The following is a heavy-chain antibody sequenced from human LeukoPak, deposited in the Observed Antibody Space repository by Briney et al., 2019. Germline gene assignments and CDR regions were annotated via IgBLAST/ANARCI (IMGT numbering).Heavy chain of an antibody. V-gene: IGHV3-30*18. CDR2: ISYDGSNK. J-gene: IGHJ4*02. CDR1: GFTFSSYG. CDR3: AKGYCSGGSCYWKVLGLDY. Sequence: GGSLRLSCAASGFTFSSYGMHWVRQAPGKGLEWVAVISYDGSNKYYADSVKGRFTISRDNSKNTPYLQMNSLRAEDTAVYYCAKGYCSGGSCYWKVLGLDYWGQGTLVTVSS. D-gene: IGHD2-15*01.